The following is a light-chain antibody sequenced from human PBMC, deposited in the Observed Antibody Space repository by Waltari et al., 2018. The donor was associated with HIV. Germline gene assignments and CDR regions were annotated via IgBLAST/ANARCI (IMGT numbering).Light chain of an antibody. CDR2: WAS. V-gene: IGKV4-1*01. Sequence: DIVMTQSPDSLTVSLGERATINCASSQTTLYSARNQSYVAWYQEKPGQPPKLLIYWASARESWVPGRFSGSGSGTHVTLSISSLQAEDVGIYDCHQYYSSPHTFGQGTNLEI. CDR3: HQYYSSPHT. CDR1: QTTLYSARNQSY. J-gene: IGKJ2*01.